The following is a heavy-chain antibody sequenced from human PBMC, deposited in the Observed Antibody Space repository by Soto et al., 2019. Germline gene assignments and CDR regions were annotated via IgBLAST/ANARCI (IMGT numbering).Heavy chain of an antibody. V-gene: IGHV4-34*01. J-gene: IGHJ6*02. CDR1: GGSVSGYS. D-gene: IGHD3-10*01. Sequence: GTLSLTRSVYGGSVSGYSRSWIRQPPGKGLEWIGEINHSGSTNYNPSLKGRVTISVDTSKYQFSLKLSSVTAADTAVCYCARVGGLLWFGQSYGMDVRGQGTTVS. CDR3: ARVGGLLWFGQSYGMDV. CDR2: INHSGST.